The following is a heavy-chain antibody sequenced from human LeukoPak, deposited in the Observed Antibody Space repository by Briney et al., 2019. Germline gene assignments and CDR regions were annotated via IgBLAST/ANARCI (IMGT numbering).Heavy chain of an antibody. Sequence: AASVKVSCKASGYTFTSYDINWVRQATGQGLEWMGWMNPNSGNTGYAQKFQGRVTMTRNTSISTAYMELSSLRSEDTAVYYCARGPDTSGGPYYYYYGMDVWGQGTTVTVSS. CDR3: ARGPDTSGGPYYYYYGMDV. D-gene: IGHD2/OR15-2a*01. V-gene: IGHV1-8*01. CDR1: GYTFTSYD. CDR2: MNPNSGNT. J-gene: IGHJ6*02.